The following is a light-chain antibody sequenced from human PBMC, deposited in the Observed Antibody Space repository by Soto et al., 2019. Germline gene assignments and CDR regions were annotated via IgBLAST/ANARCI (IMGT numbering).Light chain of an antibody. CDR3: QQSYNTPWT. J-gene: IGKJ1*01. CDR2: AAS. CDR1: QSITSY. Sequence: DVQMTQSPSSLSASVGDRVTITCRASQSITSYLNWYQQKPGKAPQLLIYAASSLQSGVPSRFSGSGSGTDFTLTISSLQPEDFATYFCQQSYNTPWTFGQGTKVDIK. V-gene: IGKV1-39*01.